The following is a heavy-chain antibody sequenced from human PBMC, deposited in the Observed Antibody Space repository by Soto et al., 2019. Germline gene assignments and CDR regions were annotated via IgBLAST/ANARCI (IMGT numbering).Heavy chain of an antibody. CDR3: AHSLEFGESDY. V-gene: IGHV2-5*01. CDR1: GFSLSTSGVG. D-gene: IGHD3-10*01. CDR2: IYWRDDK. J-gene: IGHJ4*02. Sequence: SGPTLVNPTETLTLTCTFSGFSLSTSGVGVGWIRQPPGKALEWLALIYWRDDKVYSPSLKSRVTITKDTSKNQVVLTMTNMEPVDTATYYCAHSLEFGESDYWGQGTLVTVSS.